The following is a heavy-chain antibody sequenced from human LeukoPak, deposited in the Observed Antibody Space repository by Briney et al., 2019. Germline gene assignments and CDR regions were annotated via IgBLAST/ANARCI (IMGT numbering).Heavy chain of an antibody. Sequence: PSETLSLTCTVSGGSISSSSYYWGWIRQPPGKGLEWIGSIYYSGSTYYNPSLKSRVTISVDTSKNQFSLKLSSVTAADTAVYYCARDWSINYYYYYMDVWGKGTTVTVSS. V-gene: IGHV4-39*07. CDR1: GGSISSSSYY. CDR3: ARDWSINYYYYYMDV. CDR2: IYYSGST. J-gene: IGHJ6*03.